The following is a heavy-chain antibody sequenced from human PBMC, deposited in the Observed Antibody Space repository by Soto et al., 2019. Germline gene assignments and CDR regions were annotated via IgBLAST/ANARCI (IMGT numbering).Heavy chain of an antibody. CDR1: GGTFNNYA. V-gene: IGHV1-69*12. Sequence: QVQLVQSGAEVKKPGSSVKVSCKASGGTFNNYAINWVRQAPGQGLEWMGGIIPIFGTANYAQKFRGRVTITADESTSTAYMERSSLRSEDTAVYYCARGNNYGGNSDLDYWGQGTLVTVSS. CDR3: ARGNNYGGNSDLDY. J-gene: IGHJ4*02. D-gene: IGHD4-17*01. CDR2: IIPIFGTA.